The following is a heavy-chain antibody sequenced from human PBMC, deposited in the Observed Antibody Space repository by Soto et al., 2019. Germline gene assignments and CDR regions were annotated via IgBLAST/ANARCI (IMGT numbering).Heavy chain of an antibody. CDR2: ILHGGNT. CDR1: GFFISSGNY. J-gene: IGHJ3*01. Sequence: PSETLSLTCAVSGFFISSGNYWGWIRKPPGKGLEWIGSILHGGNTYYNPSLKSRVTISVDMSKNQFSLELNSVTAADTAVYYCARARWYDAFDVWGQGTVVTVSS. D-gene: IGHD2-15*01. CDR3: ARARWYDAFDV. V-gene: IGHV4-38-2*01.